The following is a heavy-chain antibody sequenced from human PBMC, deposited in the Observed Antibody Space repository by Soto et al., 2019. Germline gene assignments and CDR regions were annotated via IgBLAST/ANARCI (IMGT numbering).Heavy chain of an antibody. J-gene: IGHJ6*02. V-gene: IGHV4-39*07. Sequence: SETLSLTCTVSGGSISSSSYYWGWIRQPPGKGLEWIGSIYYSGSTYYNPSLKSRVTISVDTSKNQFSLKLSSVTAADTAVYYCARVGLYCSSTSCYYYYYGMDVWGQGTTVTVSS. CDR2: IYYSGST. D-gene: IGHD2-2*01. CDR1: GGSISSSSYY. CDR3: ARVGLYCSSTSCYYYYYGMDV.